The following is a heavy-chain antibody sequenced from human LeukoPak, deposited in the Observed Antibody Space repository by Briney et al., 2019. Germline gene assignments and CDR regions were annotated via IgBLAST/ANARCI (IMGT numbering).Heavy chain of an antibody. CDR2: ISGSGAST. CDR1: GFIFSSYA. D-gene: IGHD3-10*01. J-gene: IGHJ4*02. CDR3: AKLAARVLLWFGES. Sequence: GGSLRLSCAASGFIFSSYAMSWVRQAPGKGLEWVSAISGSGASTYYADSVKGRFTISRDNSKNTLYLQMNSLRAEDTAVYYCAKLAARVLLWFGESWGQGTLVTVSS. V-gene: IGHV3-23*01.